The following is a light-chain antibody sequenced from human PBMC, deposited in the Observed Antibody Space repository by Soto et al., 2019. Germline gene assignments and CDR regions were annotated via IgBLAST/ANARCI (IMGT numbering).Light chain of an antibody. J-gene: IGKJ3*01. Sequence: EIVLTQSPGTLSLSPGERATLSCRASQIVSSSYLAWYQQKPGRAPRLLVYGASSRATGIPDRFSGSGSGTDFTLTISRLEPEDFAVYYCQQYGGSRVTFGPGTKVDIK. CDR3: QQYGGSRVT. V-gene: IGKV3-20*01. CDR1: QIVSSSY. CDR2: GAS.